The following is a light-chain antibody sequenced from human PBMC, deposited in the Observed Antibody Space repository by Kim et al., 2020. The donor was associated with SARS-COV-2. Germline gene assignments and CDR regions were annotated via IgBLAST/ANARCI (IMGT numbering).Light chain of an antibody. CDR2: FDS. CDR3: QVWDTGSTHVV. V-gene: IGLV3-21*04. CDR1: NIVTKS. Sequence: SYELTQPPSVSVAPGKTASITCGGNNIVTKSVHWYQQKPGQAPVLVIYFDSDRPSGIPERFSGSISGNTATLTISRVEAGDEVDYYCQVWDTGSTHVVFG. J-gene: IGLJ2*01.